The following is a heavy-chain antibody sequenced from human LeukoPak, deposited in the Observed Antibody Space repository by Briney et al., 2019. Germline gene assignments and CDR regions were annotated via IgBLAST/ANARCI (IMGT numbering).Heavy chain of an antibody. J-gene: IGHJ6*02. Sequence: SETLCLTCTVSGGSISSYYWSWIRQPPGQGLEWIGYIYYSGSTNYNPSLKSRVTISVDTSKNQFSLKLSSVTAADTAVYYCARHKPVNYYCGMDVWGQGTTVTVSS. CDR2: IYYSGST. CDR3: ARHKPVNYYCGMDV. V-gene: IGHV4-59*08. CDR1: GGSISSYY.